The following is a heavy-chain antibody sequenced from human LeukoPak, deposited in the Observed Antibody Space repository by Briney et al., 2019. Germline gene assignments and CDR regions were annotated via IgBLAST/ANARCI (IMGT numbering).Heavy chain of an antibody. J-gene: IGHJ4*02. Sequence: GGSLRLSCAASGFTFSNAWMSWVRQAPGKGLEWVGRIKSKTDGGTTDYAAPVKGRFTISRDDSKNTLYLQMNSLKTEDTAVYYFTAPFSSGSYLNDYWGQGTLVTVSS. V-gene: IGHV3-15*01. CDR1: GFTFSNAW. D-gene: IGHD1-26*01. CDR2: IKSKTDGGTT. CDR3: TAPFSSGSYLNDY.